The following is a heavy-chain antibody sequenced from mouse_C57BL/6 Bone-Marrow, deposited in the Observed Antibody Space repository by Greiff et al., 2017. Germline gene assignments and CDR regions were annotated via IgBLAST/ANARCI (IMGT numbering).Heavy chain of an antibody. Sequence: QVQLQQSGPGLVQPSQSLSITCTVSGFSLTSYGVHWVRQSPGKGLEWLGVIWSGGSTDYNAAFISRLSISKDNSKSQVFFKMNSLQADDTAIYYCARGSGTLGDYGGQGTTLTVSS. J-gene: IGHJ2*01. CDR3: ARGSGTLGDY. D-gene: IGHD3-3*01. V-gene: IGHV2-2*01. CDR2: IWSGGST. CDR1: GFSLTSYG.